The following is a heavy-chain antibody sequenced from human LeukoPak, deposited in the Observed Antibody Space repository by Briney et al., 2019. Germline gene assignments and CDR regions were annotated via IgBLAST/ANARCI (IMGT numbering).Heavy chain of an antibody. Sequence: GESLKISCKASGYTFTSYWIGWVRQMPGKGLEWMGMIYPGDSETRYRPSFQGQVTISADKSINTAYLQWSSLKASDTAMYYCARLHTGGSYPFIGNFDYWGQGTLVTVSS. J-gene: IGHJ4*02. D-gene: IGHD1-26*01. CDR2: IYPGDSET. V-gene: IGHV5-51*01. CDR3: ARLHTGGSYPFIGNFDY. CDR1: GYTFTSYW.